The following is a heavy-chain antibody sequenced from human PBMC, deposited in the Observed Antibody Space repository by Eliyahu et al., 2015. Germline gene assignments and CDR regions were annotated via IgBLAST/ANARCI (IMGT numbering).Heavy chain of an antibody. CDR2: INHXGST. CDR3: ARAGEGYDYGGSNKGTYYYYYYMDV. J-gene: IGHJ6*03. Sequence: QVQLQQWGAGLLKPSETLSLTCAVYGGSFSGYXWSWIRXPPGKGLXWIGEINHXGSTNYNPSLKSRVTISVDTSKNQFSLKLSSVTAADTAVYYCARAGEGYDYGGSNKGTYYYYYYMDVWGKGTTVTVSS. CDR1: GGSFSGYX. V-gene: IGHV4-34*01. D-gene: IGHD4-23*01.